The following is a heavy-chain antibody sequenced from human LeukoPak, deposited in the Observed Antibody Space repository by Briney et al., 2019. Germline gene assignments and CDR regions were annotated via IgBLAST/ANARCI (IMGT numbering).Heavy chain of an antibody. J-gene: IGHJ4*02. CDR2: INAGNGNT. CDR1: GYTFTNCA. V-gene: IGHV1-3*03. CDR3: ARVVKYSSGPLTDLLPYYFDY. Sequence: ASVKVSCKASGYTFTNCAMHWVRQAPGQRLEWMGWINAGNGNTKYSQEFQGRVTITRDTSASTAYMELSSLRSEDMAVYYCARVVKYSSGPLTDLLPYYFDYWGQGTLVTVSS. D-gene: IGHD6-19*01.